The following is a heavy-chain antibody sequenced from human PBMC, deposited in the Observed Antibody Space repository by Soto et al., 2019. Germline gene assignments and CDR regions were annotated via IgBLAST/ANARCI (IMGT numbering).Heavy chain of an antibody. Sequence: QVQLVQSGAEVKKPGASVKVSCKASGYTFTGYYMHWVRQAPGQGLEWMGWINPNSGGTNYAQKFQGWVTMTRDTSISTAYMELSRLRSDDTAVYYCARDGEYYDSSGYYFNAFDIWGQGTMDAVSS. J-gene: IGHJ3*02. D-gene: IGHD3-22*01. CDR3: ARDGEYYDSSGYYFNAFDI. CDR1: GYTFTGYY. V-gene: IGHV1-2*04. CDR2: INPNSGGT.